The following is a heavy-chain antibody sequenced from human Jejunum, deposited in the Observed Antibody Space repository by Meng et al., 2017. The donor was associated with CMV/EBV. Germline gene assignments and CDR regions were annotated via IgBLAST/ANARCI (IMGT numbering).Heavy chain of an antibody. CDR1: GFPFSDYF. Sequence: RLSCTTAGFPFSDYFMSWIRQAPGKGLEWVSYIDGPSNSIHYADSVKGRFTISRDNANNALYLQMNSLRAEDTAIYYCARANYGFDNWGRGTLVTVSS. D-gene: IGHD4-17*01. J-gene: IGHJ4*02. V-gene: IGHV3-11*01. CDR3: ARANYGFDN. CDR2: IDGPSNSI.